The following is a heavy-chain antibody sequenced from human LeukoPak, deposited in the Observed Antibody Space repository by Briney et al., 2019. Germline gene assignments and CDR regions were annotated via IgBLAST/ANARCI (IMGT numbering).Heavy chain of an antibody. Sequence: SETLSLTCAVYGGSFSGYYWSWIRQPPGKGLEWIGEINHSGSTNYNPSLKSRVTISVDTSKNQFSLKLSSVTAADTAVYYCARGYVDTAMGGGGNWFDPWGQGTLVTVSS. V-gene: IGHV4-34*01. CDR1: GGSFSGYY. CDR3: ARGYVDTAMGGGGNWFDP. J-gene: IGHJ5*02. CDR2: INHSGST. D-gene: IGHD5-18*01.